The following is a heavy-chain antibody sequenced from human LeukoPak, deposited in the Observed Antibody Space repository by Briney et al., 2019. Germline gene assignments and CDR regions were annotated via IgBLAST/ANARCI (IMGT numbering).Heavy chain of an antibody. CDR1: GYTSTSYG. J-gene: IGHJ4*02. CDR2: ISAYNGNT. Sequence: GASVKVSCKASGYTSTSYGISWVRQAPGQGLEWMGWISAYNGNTNYAQKLQGRVTMTTDTSTSTAYMELRSLRSDDTAVYYCARDTLGLAAAGTVDYWGQGTLVTVSS. V-gene: IGHV1-18*01. D-gene: IGHD6-13*01. CDR3: ARDTLGLAAAGTVDY.